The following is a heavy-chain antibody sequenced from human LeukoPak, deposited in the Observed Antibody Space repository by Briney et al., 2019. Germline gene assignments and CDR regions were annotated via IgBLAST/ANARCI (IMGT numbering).Heavy chain of an antibody. CDR1: GGTFSIYA. V-gene: IGHV1-69*01. Sequence: ASVKVSCKASGGTFSIYAISWVRQAPGQALEWRGGIIPIFGTANYAQKFQGRVTITADESTSTAYMELSSLRSEDTAVYYCARSEGYCSGGSCYSHYYYYYGMDVWGQGTTVTVSS. CDR2: IIPIFGTA. D-gene: IGHD2-15*01. J-gene: IGHJ6*02. CDR3: ARSEGYCSGGSCYSHYYYYYGMDV.